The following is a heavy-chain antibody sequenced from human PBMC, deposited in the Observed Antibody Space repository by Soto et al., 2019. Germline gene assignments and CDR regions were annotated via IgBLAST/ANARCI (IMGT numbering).Heavy chain of an antibody. Sequence: GGSLRLSCAASGFTFSSYGMNWVRQAPGKGLEWVSVISASGGSTYYADSVKGRFTVSRDNSRNTLYLQMNSLRAEDTAVYYCAKKDPGTILDDWGQGTLVTVSS. V-gene: IGHV3-23*01. CDR1: GFTFSSYG. CDR3: AKKDPGTILDD. D-gene: IGHD2-2*02. CDR2: ISASGGST. J-gene: IGHJ4*02.